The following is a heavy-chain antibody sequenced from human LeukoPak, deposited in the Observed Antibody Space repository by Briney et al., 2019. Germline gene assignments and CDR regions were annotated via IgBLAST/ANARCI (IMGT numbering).Heavy chain of an antibody. V-gene: IGHV3-66*02. CDR1: GFTVSSNY. CDR3: ATLTYYSDS. J-gene: IGHJ4*02. Sequence: GGSLRLSCAASGFTVSSNYMSWVRQAPGKGLEWVSVIYSGGSTYYTDSVKGRFTISRDNSKNTLSLQMNSLRPEDTAVYYCATLTYYSDSWGQGTPVTVSS. D-gene: IGHD1-14*01. CDR2: IYSGGST.